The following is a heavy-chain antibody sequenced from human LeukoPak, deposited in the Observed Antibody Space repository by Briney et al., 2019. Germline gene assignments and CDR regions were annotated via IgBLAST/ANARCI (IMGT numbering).Heavy chain of an antibody. V-gene: IGHV3-53*01. CDR2: IYSGGST. CDR1: GFTVSSNY. D-gene: IGHD1-26*01. Sequence: GGSLRLSCAASGFTVSSNYMGWVRQAPGKGLEWVSVIYSGGSTYYADSVKGRFTISRDNSKNTLYLQMNSLRAEDTAVYYCARDHSGSYGYWGQGTLVTVSS. CDR3: ARDHSGSYGY. J-gene: IGHJ4*02.